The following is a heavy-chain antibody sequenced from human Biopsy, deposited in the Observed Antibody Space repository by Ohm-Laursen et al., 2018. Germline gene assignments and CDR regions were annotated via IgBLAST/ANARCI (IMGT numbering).Heavy chain of an antibody. V-gene: IGHV1-18*01. D-gene: IGHD1-1*01. Sequence: VASVKVSCKASGYIFTTSGISWVRQAPGQGLEWMGWISSYNDNTNYAKKFQDRVTMSADTSTATASMELRTLRSDDTAVYYCARAKLEPVYYYYGMDVWGQGTTVTVSS. CDR3: ARAKLEPVYYYYGMDV. CDR1: GYIFTTSG. J-gene: IGHJ6*02. CDR2: ISSYNDNT.